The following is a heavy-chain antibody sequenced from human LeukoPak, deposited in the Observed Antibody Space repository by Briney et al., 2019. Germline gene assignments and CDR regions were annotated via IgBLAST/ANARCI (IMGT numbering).Heavy chain of an antibody. CDR2: ISDNGDST. CDR3: AKDAYSSGWFHLDY. CDR1: GFIFSSYA. Sequence: PGGSLRLSCAASGFIFSSYAMSWVRQAPGKGLEWVSAISDNGDSTYYADSVKGRFTISRDNSKNTLYLQMNSLRAEDTALYYCAKDAYSSGWFHLDYWGQGTLVTVSS. J-gene: IGHJ4*02. V-gene: IGHV3-23*01. D-gene: IGHD6-19*01.